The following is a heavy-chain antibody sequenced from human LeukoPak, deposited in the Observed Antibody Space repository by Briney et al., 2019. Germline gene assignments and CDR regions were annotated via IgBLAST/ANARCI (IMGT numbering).Heavy chain of an antibody. V-gene: IGHV5-51*03. CDR2: ISTGNSAS. CDR3: ALPSNKAKRYCPDNCLHAPSDV. D-gene: IGHD2-8*02. CDR1: GYTFTNYW. Sequence: PGESLNISCQGSGYTFTNYWIGWVRQMPEKGLEWMGIISTGNSASTYSPSFQGQVTFSVDKSVNTAYLHWSGLRASDTATYYCALPSNKAKRYCPDNCLHAPSDVGGQGTTVIVSS. J-gene: IGHJ3*01.